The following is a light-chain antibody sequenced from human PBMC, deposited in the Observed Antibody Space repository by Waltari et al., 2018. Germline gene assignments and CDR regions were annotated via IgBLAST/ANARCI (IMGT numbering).Light chain of an antibody. CDR2: DHN. CDR3: QSYDSRLTGVV. CDR1: SSNIGAGFA. V-gene: IGLV1-40*01. Sequence: QSVLTQPPPVSGAPGQTVTIPCTASSSNIGAGFAVPLCPPPPETAPQLLIYDHNNRPSGVPDRFSASKSGTSASLAITGLQTEDEADYYCQSYDSRLTGVVFGGGTKLTVL. J-gene: IGLJ3*02.